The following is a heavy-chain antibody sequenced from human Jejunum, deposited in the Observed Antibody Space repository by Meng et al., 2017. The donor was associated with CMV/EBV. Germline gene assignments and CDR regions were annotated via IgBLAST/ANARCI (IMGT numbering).Heavy chain of an antibody. CDR2: INPSSGGT. J-gene: IGHJ5*02. CDR3: ARGYPHIAATGNIRYNWFDP. Sequence: QGQLGQSGAEVKEPGASMKVSCKASGYTFTGYYLHWVRQAPGQGLEWMGWINPSSGGTNYAQKFQGRVTMTRDTSIITAYMELSRLRSDDTAVYYCARGYPHIAATGNIRYNWFDPWGQGTLVTVSS. V-gene: IGHV1-2*02. CDR1: GYTFTGYY. D-gene: IGHD2-15*01.